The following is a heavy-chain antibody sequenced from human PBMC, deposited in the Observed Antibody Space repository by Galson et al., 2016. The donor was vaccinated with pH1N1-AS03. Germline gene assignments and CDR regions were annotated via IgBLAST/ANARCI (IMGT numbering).Heavy chain of an antibody. Sequence: SLRLSCAASGLSLSSSWTHWVRQAPGRGLVWVSGINGVGSSINYADAVKGRFTNSRDNAKNMLYLQMNSLRADDSAVYYCARGYDDSGPDDHRLFDSWGQGTQVTVSS. J-gene: IGHJ5*01. CDR1: GLSLSSSW. D-gene: IGHD3-22*01. CDR2: INGVGSSI. V-gene: IGHV3-74*01. CDR3: ARGYDDSGPDDHRLFDS.